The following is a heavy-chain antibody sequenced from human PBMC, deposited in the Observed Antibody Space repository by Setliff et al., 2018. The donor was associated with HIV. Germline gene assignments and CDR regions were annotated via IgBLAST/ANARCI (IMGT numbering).Heavy chain of an antibody. CDR3: ARDDKWAFDY. J-gene: IGHJ4*02. Sequence: AGGSLRLSCAASGFTFSRYGMHWVRQTPGKGLEWVAIIWYDGIISYADSVKGRFTISRDSAKNSLFLQMNSLRGEDTAVYFCARDDKWAFDYWGQGTQVTVSS. CDR1: GFTFSRYG. CDR2: IWYDGII. V-gene: IGHV3-33*01. D-gene: IGHD1-26*01.